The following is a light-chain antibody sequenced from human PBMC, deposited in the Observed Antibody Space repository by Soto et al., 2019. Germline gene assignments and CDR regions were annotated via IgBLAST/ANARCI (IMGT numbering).Light chain of an antibody. Sequence: QSALTQPASVSGSPGQSITISCTGTNSDVGDYNYVSWYQQPPGKAPKLLIYDVSNRPSGVSNRFSGSKSGNTASLTISGLQAEDEADYYCSSYTSSSTVVFGGGTKLTV. J-gene: IGLJ2*01. V-gene: IGLV2-14*01. CDR1: NSDVGDYNY. CDR2: DVS. CDR3: SSYTSSSTVV.